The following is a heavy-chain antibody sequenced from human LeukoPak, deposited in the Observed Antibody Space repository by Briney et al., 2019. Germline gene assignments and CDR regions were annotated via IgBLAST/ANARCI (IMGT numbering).Heavy chain of an antibody. Sequence: AGGSLRLSCAASGFIFSRYWMRWVRQATGKGLEWVANIRQGGSEKYYVDSVKGLFTITRDNDKNSLYLKMNSLRAEDTAVYYCARVEKGGVISDYWGQGTLVTVSS. CDR3: ARVEKGGVISDY. CDR2: IRQGGSEK. CDR1: GFIFSRYW. J-gene: IGHJ4*02. V-gene: IGHV3-7*01. D-gene: IGHD3-16*02.